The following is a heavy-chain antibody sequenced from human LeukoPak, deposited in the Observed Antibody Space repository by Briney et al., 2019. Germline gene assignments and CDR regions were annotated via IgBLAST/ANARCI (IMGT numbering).Heavy chain of an antibody. CDR3: VRVVRKGITIFGVVSTNGMDV. CDR2: IYYSGST. D-gene: IGHD3-3*01. Sequence: SETLSLTCTVSGGSISSGGYYWSWIRQHPGTGLEWIGYIYYSGSTYYNPSLKSRVTISVDTSKNQFSLKLSSVTAADTAVYYCVRVVRKGITIFGVVSTNGMDVWGQGTTVTVSS. J-gene: IGHJ6*02. CDR1: GGSISSGGYY. V-gene: IGHV4-31*03.